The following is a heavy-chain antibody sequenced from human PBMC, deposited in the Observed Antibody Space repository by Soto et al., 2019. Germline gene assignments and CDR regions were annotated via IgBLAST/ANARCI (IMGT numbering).Heavy chain of an antibody. Sequence: GGSLRLSCAASGFAFSSYGMHWVRQAPGKGLEWVAVISYDGSNKYYADSVKGRFTISRDNSKNTLYLQMNSLRAEDTAVYYCAKDRRFLQGLDYWGQGTLVTVSS. D-gene: IGHD4-4*01. CDR2: ISYDGSNK. CDR3: AKDRRFLQGLDY. V-gene: IGHV3-30*18. CDR1: GFAFSSYG. J-gene: IGHJ4*02.